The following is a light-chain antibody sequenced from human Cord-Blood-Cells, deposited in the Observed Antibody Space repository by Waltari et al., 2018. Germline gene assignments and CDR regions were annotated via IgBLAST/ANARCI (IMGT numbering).Light chain of an antibody. CDR3: QTWGTGIHWV. Sequence: QLVLTQSPSASASLGASVKLTCTLSSGHSSYAIAWYQQQPEKGPRYLMKLNSDGSHSKGDGFPDRFSGSSSGAERYLTISSLQSEDEADYYCQTWGTGIHWVFGGGTKLTVL. J-gene: IGLJ3*02. CDR1: SGHSSYA. CDR2: LNSDGSH. V-gene: IGLV4-69*01.